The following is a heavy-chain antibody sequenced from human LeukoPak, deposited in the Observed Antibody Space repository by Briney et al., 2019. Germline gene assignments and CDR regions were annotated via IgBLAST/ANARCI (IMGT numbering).Heavy chain of an antibody. D-gene: IGHD4-17*01. CDR3: AREATTGIDY. V-gene: IGHV4-34*01. J-gene: IGHJ4*02. CDR1: GGSFSGYY. CDR2: INHSGRS. Sequence: SETLCLTCAVYGGSFSGYYWSWIRQPPGKGLEWIGEINHSGRSSYNPYPKSRVTISVDTSKNQFSLKLSSVTAADTAVYCCAREATTGIDYWGEGTLVIVSS.